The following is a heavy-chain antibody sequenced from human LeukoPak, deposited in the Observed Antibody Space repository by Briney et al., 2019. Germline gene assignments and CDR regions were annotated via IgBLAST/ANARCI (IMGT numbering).Heavy chain of an antibody. D-gene: IGHD3-22*01. Sequence: PGGSLRLSCAASGFTFSIYTMNWARQAPGKGLEWVSSIGSGSTDRYYADSVKGRFTISRDNGKNSLWLQMNCLRVEDTAVYYCLRGDTRDYWGQGTVVTVSS. CDR1: GFTFSIYT. V-gene: IGHV3-21*01. CDR3: LRGDTRDY. CDR2: IGSGSTDR. J-gene: IGHJ4*02.